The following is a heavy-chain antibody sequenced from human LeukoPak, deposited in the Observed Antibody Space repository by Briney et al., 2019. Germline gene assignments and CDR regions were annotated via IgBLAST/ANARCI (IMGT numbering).Heavy chain of an antibody. D-gene: IGHD3-10*01. CDR3: ARELLWFGELYKGPDY. J-gene: IGHJ4*02. Sequence: ASVKVSCKASGYTFTSYGISWVRQAPGQGLEWMGWINPNSGGTNYAQKFQGRVTMTRDTSISTAYMELSRLRSDDTAVYYCARELLWFGELYKGPDYWGQGTLVTVSS. CDR1: GYTFTSYG. V-gene: IGHV1-2*02. CDR2: INPNSGGT.